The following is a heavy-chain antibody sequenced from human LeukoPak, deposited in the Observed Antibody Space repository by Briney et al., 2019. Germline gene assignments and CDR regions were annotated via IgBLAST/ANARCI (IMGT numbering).Heavy chain of an antibody. V-gene: IGHV3-15*01. Sequence: GGSLRLSCAASGLIFSNCWMTWVRQAPGKGLEWVGRIKSEVDGATRDYAAPVRGRFTLSRDNSKNTLYLQMNSLRAEDTAVYYCAKEGFSGSYRVYYGMDVWGQGTTVTVS. D-gene: IGHD1-26*01. CDR2: IKSEVDGATR. CDR3: AKEGFSGSYRVYYGMDV. J-gene: IGHJ6*02. CDR1: GLIFSNCW.